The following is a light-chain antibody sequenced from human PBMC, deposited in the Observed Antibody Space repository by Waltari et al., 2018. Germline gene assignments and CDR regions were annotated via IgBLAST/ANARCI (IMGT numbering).Light chain of an antibody. CDR2: EVT. CDR3: SSYAGNSNVI. CDR1: ALGLYAS. J-gene: IGLJ2*01. Sequence: QPALTPPPSASGSPCPSVTFSCTGPALGLYASFSWYQQHPGKAPKLIIYEVTRRPSGVPDRFSGSRSGGTASLTVSGLQSEDEANYYCSSYAGNSNVIFGGGTKLTVL. V-gene: IGLV2-8*01.